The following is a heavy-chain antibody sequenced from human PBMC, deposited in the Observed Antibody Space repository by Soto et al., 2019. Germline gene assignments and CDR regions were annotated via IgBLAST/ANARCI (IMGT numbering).Heavy chain of an antibody. CDR1: GYTFTSYA. CDR3: ARHPLKRGYSGYDAQQFSPYYYYGMDV. V-gene: IGHV1-3*01. D-gene: IGHD5-12*01. CDR2: INAGNGNT. J-gene: IGHJ6*02. Sequence: QVQLVQSGAEVKKPGASVKVSCKASGYTFTSYAMHWVRQAPGQRLEWMGWINAGNGNTKYSQKFQGRVTITRDTSASTAYMELSSLRSEDTAVYYCARHPLKRGYSGYDAQQFSPYYYYGMDVWGQGTTVTVSS.